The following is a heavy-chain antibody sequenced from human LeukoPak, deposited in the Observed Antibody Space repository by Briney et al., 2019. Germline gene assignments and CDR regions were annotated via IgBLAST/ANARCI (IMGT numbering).Heavy chain of an antibody. CDR2: ISACNGNT. D-gene: IGHD6-13*01. J-gene: IGHJ4*02. CDR3: ATTGIAAAGTRYFDY. Sequence: ASVKVSGKASGYTFTSYGISWVRQAPGQGLEWMGWISACNGNTNYAQKLQGRVTMTTDTSTSTAYMELRSLRSDDTAVYYCATTGIAAAGTRYFDYWGQGTLVTVSS. V-gene: IGHV1-18*01. CDR1: GYTFTSYG.